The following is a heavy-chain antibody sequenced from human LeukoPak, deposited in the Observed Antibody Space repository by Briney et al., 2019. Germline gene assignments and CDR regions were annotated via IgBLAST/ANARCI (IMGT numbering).Heavy chain of an antibody. CDR3: ARDSKYSSGWYDAFDI. Sequence: GGSLRLSCAASGFTFSNNWMSWVRQAPGKGLEWVANIKQDGSEMYYVDSAKGRFTISRDNAKHSLYLQMNSLRAEDTAVYYCARDSKYSSGWYDAFDIWSLGTMVTVSS. D-gene: IGHD6-19*01. CDR2: IKQDGSEM. J-gene: IGHJ3*02. CDR1: GFTFSNNW. V-gene: IGHV3-7*01.